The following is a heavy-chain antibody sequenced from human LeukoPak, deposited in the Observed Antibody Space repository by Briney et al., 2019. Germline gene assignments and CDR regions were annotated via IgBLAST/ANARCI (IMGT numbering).Heavy chain of an antibody. Sequence: GASLRLSCAASGFTFSSYAMSWVRQAPGKGLEWVSAISGSGGSTYYADSVKGRFTISRDNSKNTLYLQMNSLRAEDTAVYYCAKDSIFGVVITEYSDYWGQGTLVTVSS. CDR3: AKDSIFGVVITEYSDY. J-gene: IGHJ4*02. V-gene: IGHV3-23*01. CDR2: ISGSGGST. D-gene: IGHD3-3*01. CDR1: GFTFSSYA.